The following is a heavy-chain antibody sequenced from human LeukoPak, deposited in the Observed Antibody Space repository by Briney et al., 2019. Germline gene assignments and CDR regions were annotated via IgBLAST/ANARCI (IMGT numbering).Heavy chain of an antibody. J-gene: IGHJ4*02. CDR2: IYHSGST. D-gene: IGHD6-19*01. V-gene: IGHV4-30-2*01. CDR1: VGSISSGGYS. CDR3: ARVGSGWYDY. Sequence: PSETLSLTCAVSVGSISSGGYSWSWIRQPPGKGLEWIGYIYHSGSTYYNPSLKSRVTISVDRSKNQFSLKLSSVTAADTAVYYCARVGSGWYDYWGQGTLVTVSS.